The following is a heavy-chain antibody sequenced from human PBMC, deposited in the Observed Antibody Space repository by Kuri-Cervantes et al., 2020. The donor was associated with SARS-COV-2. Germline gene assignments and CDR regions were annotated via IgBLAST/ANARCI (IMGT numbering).Heavy chain of an antibody. V-gene: IGHV3-48*03. CDR1: GFTFSSYE. J-gene: IGHJ4*02. CDR3: ARRNDFWSGAYFDY. Sequence: GESLKISCAASGFTFSSYEMNWVRQAPGKGLEWVSYISSSGSTIYYADSVKGRFTISRDNAKNSLYLQMNSLRAEDTAVYYCARRNDFWSGAYFDYWGQGTLVTVSS. D-gene: IGHD3-3*01. CDR2: ISSSGSTI.